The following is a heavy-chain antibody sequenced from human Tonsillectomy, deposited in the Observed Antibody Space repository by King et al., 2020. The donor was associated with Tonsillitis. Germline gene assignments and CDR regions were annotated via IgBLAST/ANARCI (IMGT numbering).Heavy chain of an antibody. J-gene: IGHJ4*02. V-gene: IGHV1-2*02. CDR3: ARLVEKWELPYYFDY. CDR1: GYTFTGYY. CDR2: INPNSGGT. Sequence: QLVQSGAEVKKPGASVKVSCKASGYTFTGYYMHWVRQAPGQGLEWMGWINPNSGGTNYAQKFQGRVTMTRDTSISTAYMELSRLRSDDTAVYYCARLVEKWELPYYFDYGGQGTLVTVSS. D-gene: IGHD1-26*01.